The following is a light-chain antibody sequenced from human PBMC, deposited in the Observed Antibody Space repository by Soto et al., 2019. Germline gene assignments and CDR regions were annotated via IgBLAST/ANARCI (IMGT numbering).Light chain of an antibody. CDR2: GAS. V-gene: IGKV1-5*01. J-gene: IGKJ1*01. CDR3: QQYNSYRT. Sequence: DIQMTQSPSTLSASVGDRVTITCRASQSINNWLAWYQQIPGKAPKLLIYGASTLESEVPSRFSGSGSGTEFTLTITSLQPDEFATYYCQQYNSYRTFGQGTKVEIK. CDR1: QSINNW.